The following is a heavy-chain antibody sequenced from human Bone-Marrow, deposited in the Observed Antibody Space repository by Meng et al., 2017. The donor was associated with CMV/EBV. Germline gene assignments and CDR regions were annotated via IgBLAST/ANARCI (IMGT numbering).Heavy chain of an antibody. CDR2: IRYDGSYI. V-gene: IGHV3-30*02. CDR1: GFAFSRYG. D-gene: IGHD1-26*01. CDR3: AYSNVSDNFYQ. J-gene: IGHJ4*02. Sequence: GGSLRLSCTASGFAFSRYGMHWVRQSPGKGPQWVTFIRYDGSYIFYADSVKGRFTISRDNFKNTLYLQMNSLRPEDTALYSCAYSNVSDNFYQWGQGTLVTVSS.